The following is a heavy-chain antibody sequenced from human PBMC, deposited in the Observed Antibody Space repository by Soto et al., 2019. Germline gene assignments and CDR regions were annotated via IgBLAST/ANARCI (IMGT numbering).Heavy chain of an antibody. J-gene: IGHJ4*02. V-gene: IGHV3-30-3*01. CDR1: GFTFSSYA. CDR3: ARERRGYCSGGSCYETGY. D-gene: IGHD2-15*01. CDR2: ISYDGSNK. Sequence: QVQLVESGGGVVQPGRSLRLSCAASGFTFSSYAMHWVRQAPGKGLEWVAVISYDGSNKYYADSVKGRFTISRDNSKNTLYLQMNSLRAEDTAVYYCARERRGYCSGGSCYETGYWGQGTLVTVSS.